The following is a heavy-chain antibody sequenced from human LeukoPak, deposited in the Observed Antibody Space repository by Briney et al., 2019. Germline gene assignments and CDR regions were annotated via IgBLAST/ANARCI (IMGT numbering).Heavy chain of an antibody. J-gene: IGHJ6*02. V-gene: IGHV4-59*01. CDR1: GGSISSYY. CDR2: IYYSGST. Sequence: SETLSLTCTVSGGSISSYYWSWIRQPPGKGLEWIGYIYYSGSTNYNPSLKSRVTISVDTSKNQFSLKLSSVTAADTAVYYCARASRTYGSGIAYYYYYGMDVWGQGTTVTVSS. D-gene: IGHD3-10*01. CDR3: ARASRTYGSGIAYYYYYGMDV.